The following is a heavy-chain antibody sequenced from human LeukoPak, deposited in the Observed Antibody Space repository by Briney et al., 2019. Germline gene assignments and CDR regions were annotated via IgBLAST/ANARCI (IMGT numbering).Heavy chain of an antibody. CDR3: TRAQPDYGGYSPYYYGLDA. CDR2: IGTAGDT. CDR1: GFTFSSYD. D-gene: IGHD4-23*01. J-gene: IGHJ6*02. Sequence: GGSLRLSCAASGFTFSSYDMHWVRQVTGKGLEWVSAIGTAGDTYYPGSVKGRFTISRENAKNSLSLQMNSLRAGDTAVYYCTRAQPDYGGYSPYYYGLDAWGQGTTVTVSS. V-gene: IGHV3-13*01.